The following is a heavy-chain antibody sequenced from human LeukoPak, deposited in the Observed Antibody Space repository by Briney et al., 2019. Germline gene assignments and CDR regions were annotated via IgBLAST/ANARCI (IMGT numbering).Heavy chain of an antibody. CDR1: GYTFTSYD. Sequence: ASVKVSCKASGYTFTSYDINWVRQATGQGLEWMGWMNPNSGNTGYAQKFQGRVTMTRNTSISTAYMELSSLRSEDTAVYYCARGVVAATPGDFDYWGQGTLVTVSS. V-gene: IGHV1-8*01. D-gene: IGHD2-15*01. CDR3: ARGVVAATPGDFDY. J-gene: IGHJ4*02. CDR2: MNPNSGNT.